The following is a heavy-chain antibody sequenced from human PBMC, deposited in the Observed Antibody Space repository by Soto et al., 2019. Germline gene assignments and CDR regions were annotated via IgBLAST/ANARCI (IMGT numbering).Heavy chain of an antibody. V-gene: IGHV3-23*01. Sequence: GGSLRLSCAASGFTFSSYAMSWVRQAPGKGLEWVSAISGSGGSTYYADSVKGRFTISRDNSKNTLYLQMNSLRAEDTAVYYSANDLGRGDNYYYMDVWGKGSTVTVSS. J-gene: IGHJ6*03. CDR3: ANDLGRGDNYYYMDV. CDR1: GFTFSSYA. D-gene: IGHD3-16*01. CDR2: ISGSGGST.